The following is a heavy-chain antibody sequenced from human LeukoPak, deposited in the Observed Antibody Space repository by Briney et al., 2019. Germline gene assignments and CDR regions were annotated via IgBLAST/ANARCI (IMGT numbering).Heavy chain of an antibody. CDR2: IYYSGST. D-gene: IGHD3-10*01. CDR1: GGSISSSSYY. J-gene: IGHJ4*02. Sequence: SETLSLTCTVSGGSISSSSYYWGWIRQPPGKGLEWIGSIYYSGSTYYNPSLKSRVTISVDTSKNQFSLKLSSVTAADTAVYYCARASRGRVLVLRGPKGYYFDYWGQGTLVTVSS. CDR3: ARASRGRVLVLRGPKGYYFDY. V-gene: IGHV4-39*07.